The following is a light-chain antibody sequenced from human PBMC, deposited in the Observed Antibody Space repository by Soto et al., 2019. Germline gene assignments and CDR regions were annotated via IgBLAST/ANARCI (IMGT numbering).Light chain of an antibody. J-gene: IGKJ3*01. Sequence: DIQMTQSPSSLSATVGDRVTITCRASQTIGNYLNWYQQKPGKAPKLLIYGTSTLQSGVPSGFSGSGSGTDFTLTISNLQPEDLATYYCQQSFRTPHTFGPGTKGDI. CDR3: QQSFRTPHT. CDR1: QTIGNY. CDR2: GTS. V-gene: IGKV1-39*01.